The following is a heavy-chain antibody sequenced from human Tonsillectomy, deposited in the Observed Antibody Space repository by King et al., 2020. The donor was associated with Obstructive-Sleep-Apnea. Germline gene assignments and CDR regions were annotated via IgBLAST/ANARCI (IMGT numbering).Heavy chain of an antibody. Sequence: QLVQSGAEVKKPGASVKVSCKASGYTFTGYYMHWVRQAPGQGLEWMGWINPNSGGTNYAQKFQGRVTMTRDTSISTAYMELSRLRSDDTAVYYCASPSAAGPGYYYYGMDVWGQGTTVTVSS. CDR3: ASPSAAGPGYYYYGMDV. J-gene: IGHJ6*02. V-gene: IGHV1-2*02. CDR2: INPNSGGT. CDR1: GYTFTGYY. D-gene: IGHD6-13*01.